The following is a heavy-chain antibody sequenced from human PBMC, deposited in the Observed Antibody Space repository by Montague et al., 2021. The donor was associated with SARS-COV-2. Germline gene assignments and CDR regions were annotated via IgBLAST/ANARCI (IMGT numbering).Heavy chain of an antibody. CDR1: GGSISGYY. CDR2: IYHSGNT. Sequence: SETLSLTCSVSGGSISGYYWSWTRQPPGKGLEWIGYIYHSGNTKYNPSLKSRVSISVDTSKSQFSLRLSSVTAADTAVYYCAREYRIELWQTNWYFGLWGRGTLVTVSS. V-gene: IGHV4-59*01. D-gene: IGHD5-18*01. J-gene: IGHJ2*01. CDR3: AREYRIELWQTNWYFGL.